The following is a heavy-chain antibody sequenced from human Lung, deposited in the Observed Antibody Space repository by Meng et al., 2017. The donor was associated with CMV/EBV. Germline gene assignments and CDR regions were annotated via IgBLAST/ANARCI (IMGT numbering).Heavy chain of an antibody. CDR1: GFTFSSYS. D-gene: IGHD2-2*01. V-gene: IGHV3-21*01. CDR3: ARDLGVVPDAQYGY. CDR2: ISTSSSNI. J-gene: IGHJ4*02. Sequence: GESLKISCAASGFTFSSYSMNWVRQAPGKGLEWVSSISTSSSNIYYADSVKGRFTITRDNAKNSLYLQMNSLRAEDTAVYYCARDLGVVPDAQYGYWGQGXLVTVSS.